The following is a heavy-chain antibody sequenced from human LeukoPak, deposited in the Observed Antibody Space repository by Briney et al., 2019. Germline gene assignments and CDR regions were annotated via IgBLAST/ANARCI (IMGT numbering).Heavy chain of an antibody. CDR3: AKTGPRLRYFDWLPQGYYYYMDV. CDR2: IYSGGST. V-gene: IGHV3-NL1*01. Sequence: GGSLRLSCAASGFTFSSYGMHWVRQAPGKGLEWVSVIYSGGSTYYADSVKGRFTISRDNSKNTLYLQMNSLRAEDTAVYYCAKTGPRLRYFDWLPQGYYYYMDVWGKGTTVTVSS. CDR1: GFTFSSYG. J-gene: IGHJ6*03. D-gene: IGHD3-9*01.